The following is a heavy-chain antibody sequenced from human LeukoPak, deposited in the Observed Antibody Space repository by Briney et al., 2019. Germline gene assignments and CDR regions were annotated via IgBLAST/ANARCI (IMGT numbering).Heavy chain of an antibody. J-gene: IGHJ3*02. D-gene: IGHD2-21*01. CDR1: GFTFSSYA. Sequence: GGSLRLSCAASGFTFSSYAMHWVRQAPGKGLEWVAVISYDGSNKYNADSVKGRFTISRDNSKNTLYLQMNSLRAEDTAVYYCARQGSFLNAFDIWGQGTMVTVSS. CDR3: ARQGSFLNAFDI. CDR2: ISYDGSNK. V-gene: IGHV3-30*04.